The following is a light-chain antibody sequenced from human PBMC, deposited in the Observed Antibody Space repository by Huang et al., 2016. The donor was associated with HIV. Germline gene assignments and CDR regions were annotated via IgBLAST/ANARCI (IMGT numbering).Light chain of an antibody. Sequence: DIQMTQSPSTLSAFVGDRVTITCRASQCISSWLAWYQQKPGKAPKLLISKAINLESGVPLRFSGNGSGTEFTLTINSLHPDDSAVYYCQQQWTFGQGTKVEIK. V-gene: IGKV1-5*03. CDR2: KAI. CDR3: QQQWT. J-gene: IGKJ1*01. CDR1: QCISSW.